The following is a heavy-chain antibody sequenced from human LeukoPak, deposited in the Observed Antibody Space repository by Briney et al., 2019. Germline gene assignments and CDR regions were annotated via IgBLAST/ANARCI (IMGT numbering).Heavy chain of an antibody. Sequence: ASVKVSCKVSGYTLTELSMHWVRQAPGQGLEWMGWINPNSGGTNYAQKFQGRVTMTRDTSISTAYMELSRLRSDDTAVYYCARDYYDSSGYYYHFDYWGQGTLVTVSS. J-gene: IGHJ4*02. D-gene: IGHD3-22*01. V-gene: IGHV1-2*02. CDR2: INPNSGGT. CDR3: ARDYYDSSGYYYHFDY. CDR1: GYTLTELS.